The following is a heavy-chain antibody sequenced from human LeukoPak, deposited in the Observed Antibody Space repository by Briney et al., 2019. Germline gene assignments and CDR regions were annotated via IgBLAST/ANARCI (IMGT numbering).Heavy chain of an antibody. CDR1: GYSFTNYW. CDR3: ARLTSSWSFDY. V-gene: IGHV5-51*01. D-gene: IGHD6-13*01. CDR2: ISPDGSDT. J-gene: IGHJ4*02. Sequence: GESLKISCKGSGYSFTNYWIGWVRQMPGKGLEWMGIISPDGSDTRYSPSFQGQVTISADKSITTAYLQWSSLKASDTAMYYCARLTSSWSFDYWGQGALVTVSS.